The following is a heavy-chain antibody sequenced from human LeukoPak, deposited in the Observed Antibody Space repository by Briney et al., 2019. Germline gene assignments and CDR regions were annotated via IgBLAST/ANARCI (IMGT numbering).Heavy chain of an antibody. Sequence: ASVKVSCKASGYTFTSYDINWVRQAPGQGLEWMGWINPNSGGTNYAQKFQGRVTMTRDTSISTAYMELSRLRSDDTAVYYCAAGYCSSTSCYGNDAFDIWGQGTMVTVSS. CDR1: GYTFTSYD. V-gene: IGHV1-2*02. D-gene: IGHD2-2*01. CDR2: INPNSGGT. CDR3: AAGYCSSTSCYGNDAFDI. J-gene: IGHJ3*02.